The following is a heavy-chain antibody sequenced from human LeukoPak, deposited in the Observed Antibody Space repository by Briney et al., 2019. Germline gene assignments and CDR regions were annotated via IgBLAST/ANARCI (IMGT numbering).Heavy chain of an antibody. V-gene: IGHV1-8*01. J-gene: IGHJ4*02. Sequence: ASVKVSCKASGYTFTSYDINWVRQATGQGLEWMGWMNPNSGNTGYAQKFQGRVTMTRNTSISTAYMELSSLRSEDTAVYYCAKALIAVAGEFDYWGQGTLVTVSS. CDR1: GYTFTSYD. CDR3: AKALIAVAGEFDY. D-gene: IGHD6-19*01. CDR2: MNPNSGNT.